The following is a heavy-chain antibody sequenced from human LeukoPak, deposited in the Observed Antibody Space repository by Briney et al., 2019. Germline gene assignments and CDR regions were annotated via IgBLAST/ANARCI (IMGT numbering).Heavy chain of an antibody. V-gene: IGHV3-53*01. D-gene: IGHD6-13*01. J-gene: IGHJ4*02. CDR1: GLSVRGSY. CDR2: IYSGDRR. CDR3: TRDLTGTTWSENDY. Sequence: PGGSLRLSCEVSGLSVRGSYMSWVRQAPGKGLEWDSVIYSGDRRYYADSVKGRFTISRDTSKNTLYLQMNNLRADDTARYYCTRDLTGTTWSENDYWGQGTLVTISS.